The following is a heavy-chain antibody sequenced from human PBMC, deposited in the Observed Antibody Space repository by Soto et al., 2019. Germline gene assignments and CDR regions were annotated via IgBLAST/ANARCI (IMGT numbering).Heavy chain of an antibody. J-gene: IGHJ5*02. V-gene: IGHV1-2*02. CDR1: GYTFTDYY. CDR2: INPKSGNT. D-gene: IGHD2-15*01. Sequence: ASVKVSCKASGYTFTDYYIHWVRQAPGQGLEWMGWINPKSGNTKYEQKFQAGVTMTRDTSISTAYMEVSRLTSDDTAVYYCAKDPQSSYNWFDPWGQGTLVTVSS. CDR3: AKDPQSSYNWFDP.